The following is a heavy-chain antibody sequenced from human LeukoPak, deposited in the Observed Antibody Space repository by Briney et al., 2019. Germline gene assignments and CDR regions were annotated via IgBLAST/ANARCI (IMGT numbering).Heavy chain of an antibody. CDR2: ISYDGSNK. CDR3: AKDQRSGSYIDY. J-gene: IGHJ4*02. D-gene: IGHD1-26*01. CDR1: GFTFSSYG. V-gene: IGHV3-30*18. Sequence: GGSLRLSCAASGFTFSSYGMHWVRQAPGKGLEWVAFISYDGSNKYYADSVKGRFTISRDNSKNTLYLQMNSLRAEDTAVYYCAKDQRSGSYIDYWGQGTLVTVSS.